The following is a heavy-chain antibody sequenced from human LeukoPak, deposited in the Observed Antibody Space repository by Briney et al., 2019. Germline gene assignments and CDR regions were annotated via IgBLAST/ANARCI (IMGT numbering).Heavy chain of an antibody. D-gene: IGHD4/OR15-4a*01. V-gene: IGHV3-7*01. CDR3: ARRAGAYSHPYDY. CDR1: GLTFSSYW. Sequence: GGSLRLSCAASGLTFSSYWMSWVRQAPGKGLERVANIKQDGSEKYYVDSVKGRFTISRDNAKNSLYLQMNSLRAEDTAVYYCARRAGAYSHPYDYWGQGTLVTVSS. CDR2: IKQDGSEK. J-gene: IGHJ4*02.